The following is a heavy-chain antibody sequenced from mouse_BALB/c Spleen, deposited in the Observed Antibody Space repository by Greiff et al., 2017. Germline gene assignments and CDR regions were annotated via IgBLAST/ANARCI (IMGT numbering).Heavy chain of an antibody. J-gene: IGHJ4*01. CDR1: GFTFSSYA. CDR2: ISSCGST. Sequence: EVKLVESGGGLVKPGGSLKLSCAASGFTFSSYAMSWVRQTPEKRLEWVASISSCGSTYYPDSVKGRFTISRDNARNILYLQMSSLRSEDTAMYYCARGQGYYGNYGAMDYWGQGTSVTVSS. CDR3: ARGQGYYGNYGAMDY. D-gene: IGHD2-1*01. V-gene: IGHV5-6-5*01.